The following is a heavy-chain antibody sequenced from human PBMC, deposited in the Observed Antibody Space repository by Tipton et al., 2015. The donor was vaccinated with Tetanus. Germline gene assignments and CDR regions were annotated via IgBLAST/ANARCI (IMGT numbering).Heavy chain of an antibody. J-gene: IGHJ4*02. V-gene: IGHV3-33*01. CDR3: AREADCSGGSCFSGDFDH. Sequence: SLRLSCAASGFIFSSYGIHWVRQAPGKGLEWVAVSWYDGTDQYYADSVKGRFTLSRDNSKNTLYLEMNSLRAEYTALYYCAREADCSGGSCFSGDFDHWGQGTQVTVSS. D-gene: IGHD2-15*01. CDR2: SWYDGTDQ. CDR1: GFIFSSYG.